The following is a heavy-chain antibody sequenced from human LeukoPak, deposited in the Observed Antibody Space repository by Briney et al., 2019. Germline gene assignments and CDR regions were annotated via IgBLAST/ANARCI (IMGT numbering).Heavy chain of an antibody. CDR3: AKDPMAYYYYYMDV. CDR2: ISGSGGST. V-gene: IGHV3-23*01. D-gene: IGHD3-10*01. CDR1: GFTSSSYA. J-gene: IGHJ6*03. Sequence: PGGSLRLSCAASGFTSSSYAMSWVRQAPGKGLEWVSAISGSGGSTYYADSVKGRFTISRDNSKNTLYLQMNSLRAEDTAVYYCAKDPMAYYYYYMDVWGKGTTVTVSS.